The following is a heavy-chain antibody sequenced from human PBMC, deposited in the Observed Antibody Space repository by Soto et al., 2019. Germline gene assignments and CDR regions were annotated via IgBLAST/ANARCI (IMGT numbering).Heavy chain of an antibody. Sequence: GASVKVSCKASGYTFTSYAIHWVRQAPGQRLEWMGWINADNGNTKYSQKFQGRVTITRDTSASTAYMELSSLRSEDTAVYYCARDPSYYGMDVWGQGTTVTVSS. V-gene: IGHV1-3*01. CDR1: GYTFTSYA. CDR3: ARDPSYYGMDV. CDR2: INADNGNT. J-gene: IGHJ6*02.